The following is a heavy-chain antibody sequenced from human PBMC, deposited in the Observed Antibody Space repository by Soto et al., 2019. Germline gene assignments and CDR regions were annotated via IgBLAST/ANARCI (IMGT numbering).Heavy chain of an antibody. CDR3: ARGDGNYYYMDV. CDR1: GGSISSYY. J-gene: IGHJ6*03. CDR2: IYYSGST. V-gene: IGHV4-59*01. Sequence: PSETLPLTCTVSGGSISSYYWSLIRQPPGKGLEWIGYIYYSGSTNYNPSLKSRVTISVDTSKNQFSLKLSSVTAADTAVYYCARGDGNYYYMDVWGKGTTVTVSS.